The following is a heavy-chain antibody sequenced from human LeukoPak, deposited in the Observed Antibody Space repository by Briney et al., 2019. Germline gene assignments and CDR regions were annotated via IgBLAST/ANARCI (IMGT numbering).Heavy chain of an antibody. CDR2: LFWDDDS. CDR3: AHATNSHFDY. V-gene: IGHV2-5*02. Sequence: SGPTLVKRTQTLTLTCTFSGFSLNTTTLGVGWIRQPPGKALEWLALLFWDDDSRLSPSLESRLTITKDTSKNQVVLTMTDMDPVDTATYYCAHATNSHFDYWGQGTLVTVSS. CDR1: GFSLNTTTLG. J-gene: IGHJ4*02. D-gene: IGHD4-23*01.